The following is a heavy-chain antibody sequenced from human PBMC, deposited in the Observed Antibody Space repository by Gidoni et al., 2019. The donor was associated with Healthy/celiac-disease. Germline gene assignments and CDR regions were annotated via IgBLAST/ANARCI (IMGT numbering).Heavy chain of an antibody. CDR2: IIPIFGTA. CDR1: GGPFSSYA. J-gene: IGHJ4*02. CDR3: ARNPPYGDKYYFDY. V-gene: IGHV1-69*01. Sequence: QVQPVQSGAEVKKPGSSVKVSCKASGGPFSSYAISWVRPAPGQGLEWLGGIIPIFGTASYAQKFQCRVTITADESTSTAYMELSSLRSEDTAVYYCARNPPYGDKYYFDYWGQGTLVTVSS. D-gene: IGHD4-17*01.